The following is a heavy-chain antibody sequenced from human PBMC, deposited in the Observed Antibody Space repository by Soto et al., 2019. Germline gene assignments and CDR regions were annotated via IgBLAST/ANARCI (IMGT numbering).Heavy chain of an antibody. Sequence: QVQLVQSGAEVKKPGSSVKVSCKASGGTFNNYGISWVRQAPGQGLDWMGGIIPIFGTTNYAQKFQGRVTISVDKSTSTAYMELSSLRSEDTAVYYCARDLPSAVIAPAGPKYFDPWGQGTLVAVSS. CDR1: GGTFNNYG. J-gene: IGHJ5*02. V-gene: IGHV1-69*06. CDR3: ARDLPSAVIAPAGPKYFDP. CDR2: IIPIFGTT. D-gene: IGHD6-13*01.